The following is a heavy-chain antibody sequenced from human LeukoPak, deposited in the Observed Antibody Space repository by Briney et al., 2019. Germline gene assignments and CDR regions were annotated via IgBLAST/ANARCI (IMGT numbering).Heavy chain of an antibody. J-gene: IGHJ4*02. CDR3: ARALRSYPDYFDY. CDR1: GYTFTGYY. CDR2: ISAYNGNT. Sequence: GASVKVSCKASGYTFTGYYMHWVRQAPGQGLEWMGWISAYNGNTNYAQKLQGRVTMTTDTSTSTAYMELRSLRSDDTAVYYCARALRSYPDYFDYWGQGTLVTVSS. V-gene: IGHV1-18*04. D-gene: IGHD1-26*01.